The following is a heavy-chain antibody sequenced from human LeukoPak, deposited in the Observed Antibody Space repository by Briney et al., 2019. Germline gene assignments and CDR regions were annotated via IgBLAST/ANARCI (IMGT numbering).Heavy chain of an antibody. CDR1: GFTFSSYN. D-gene: IGHD6-13*01. CDR2: ISPGSSTT. J-gene: IGHJ4*02. V-gene: IGHV3-48*02. CDR3: ARSKQLDY. Sequence: PGGSLRLSCAASGFTFSSYNMNWVRQAPGKGLEWVSYISPGSSTTYYADSVKGRFTISRDNAKNSLYLQMNSLRDEDTAVYYCARSKQLDYWGQGTLVTVSS.